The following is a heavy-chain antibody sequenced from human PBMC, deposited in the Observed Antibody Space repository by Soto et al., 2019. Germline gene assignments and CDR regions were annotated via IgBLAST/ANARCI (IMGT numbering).Heavy chain of an antibody. J-gene: IGHJ6*02. CDR1: GGSFSSGSYY. CDR3: VRDGPFSRNRIVHYGMDV. V-gene: IGHV4-61*01. D-gene: IGHD2-2*01. Sequence: SETLSLTCTVSGGSFSSGSYYWSWIRQPPGKGLEWIGYIYNSGSTSYNASLKSRVTISEDTSKNRFFLKLRSVSAADTAVYYCVRDGPFSRNRIVHYGMDVWGQGTTVTVSS. CDR2: IYNSGST.